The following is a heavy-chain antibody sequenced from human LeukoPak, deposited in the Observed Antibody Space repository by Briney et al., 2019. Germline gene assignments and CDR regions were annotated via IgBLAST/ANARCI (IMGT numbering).Heavy chain of an antibody. CDR1: GYTFTSHA. CDR3: ARELSTSVPDY. D-gene: IGHD2-2*01. CDR2: IKPDSGST. Sequence: GASVKVSCKASGYTFTSHAISWVRQATGLGLEWMGWIKPDSGSTGHAQKFQGRVVFTSDNSIGTAYMELSSLRSEDTAVYYCARELSTSVPDYWGQGTLVTASS. V-gene: IGHV1-8*03. J-gene: IGHJ4*02.